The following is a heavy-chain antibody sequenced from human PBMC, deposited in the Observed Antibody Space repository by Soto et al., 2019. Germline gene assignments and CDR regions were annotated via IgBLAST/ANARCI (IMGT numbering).Heavy chain of an antibody. J-gene: IGHJ6*02. CDR3: ARERGYDYVWGSYRSLLLYGMDV. V-gene: IGHV1-18*01. Sequence: ASVKVSCKVSGYTLTELSMHLVRQAPGQGLEWLGWVSPYNDDTKYSQKLQGRVTLTTDTSSRTAYMTLRSLRSDDTAVYYCARERGYDYVWGSYRSLLLYGMDVWGQGTTVTVSS. CDR1: GYTLTELS. CDR2: VSPYNDDT. D-gene: IGHD3-16*02.